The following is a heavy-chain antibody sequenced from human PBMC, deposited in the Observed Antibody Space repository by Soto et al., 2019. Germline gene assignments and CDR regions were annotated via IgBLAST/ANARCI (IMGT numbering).Heavy chain of an antibody. CDR1: GFTFSSYG. CDR2: IWYDGSNK. Sequence: GGSLRLSCAASGFTFSSYGMHWVRQAPGKGLEWVAVIWYDGSNKYYADSVKGRFTISRDNSKNTLYLQMNSLRAEDTAVYYCARDHIVGTRNYYYGMDVWGQGTTVTVSS. V-gene: IGHV3-33*01. J-gene: IGHJ6*02. CDR3: ARDHIVGTRNYYYGMDV. D-gene: IGHD1-26*01.